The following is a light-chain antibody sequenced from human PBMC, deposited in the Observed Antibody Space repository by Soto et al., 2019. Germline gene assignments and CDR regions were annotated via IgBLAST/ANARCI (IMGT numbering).Light chain of an antibody. J-gene: IGKJ1*01. CDR2: GAS. V-gene: IGKV1-6*01. CDR1: QGISSY. Sequence: IQLTQSPSFLSASVGDRVTITCRASQGISSYLAWFQQKPGRAPNLLIYGASNLQSGVPSRFRGSRSGTEFTLTVSSLQPEDFATYYCLQDHDDSWTFGQGTKVDIK. CDR3: LQDHDDSWT.